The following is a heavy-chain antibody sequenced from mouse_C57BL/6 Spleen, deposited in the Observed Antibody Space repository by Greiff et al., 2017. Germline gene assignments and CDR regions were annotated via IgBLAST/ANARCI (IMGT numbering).Heavy chain of an antibody. Sequence: QVQLQQPGAELVRPGASVTLSCKASGYTFTDYEMHWVKQTPVHGLEWIGAIDPETGGTAYNQKFKGKAILTADKSSSTAYMELRSLTSEDSAVYYCTRGVYDGTLRGFAYWGQGTLVTVSA. CDR2: IDPETGGT. J-gene: IGHJ3*01. CDR1: GYTFTDYE. D-gene: IGHD2-3*01. CDR3: TRGVYDGTLRGFAY. V-gene: IGHV1-15*01.